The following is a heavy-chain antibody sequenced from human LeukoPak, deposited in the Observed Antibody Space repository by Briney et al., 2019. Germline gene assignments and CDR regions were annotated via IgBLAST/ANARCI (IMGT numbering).Heavy chain of an antibody. CDR1: ELTVTYNY. CDR3: ARGKTQLHFFDY. J-gene: IGHJ4*02. V-gene: IGHV3-53*01. D-gene: IGHD3-3*02. Sequence: PGGSLRLSCAASELTVTYNYMSWVRQAPGKGLEWVSVIYIGGSTYSADSVKGRFTISRDDSKNTLNLQMNNLRAEDTAVYYCARGKTQLHFFDYWGQGTLVTVSS. CDR2: IYIGGST.